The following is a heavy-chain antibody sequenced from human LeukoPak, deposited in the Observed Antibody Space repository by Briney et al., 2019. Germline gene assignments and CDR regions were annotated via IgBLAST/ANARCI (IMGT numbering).Heavy chain of an antibody. Sequence: SETLSLTCTVSGGSFRSSSYYWGWIRQTPGKGLEWIGCIYYSGSTYYNPSLKSRVTISVDTSENQFSLKLSSVTAADTAVYYCARVAHDSSGYMTLDYWGQGTLVTVSS. D-gene: IGHD3-22*01. J-gene: IGHJ4*02. CDR3: ARVAHDSSGYMTLDY. CDR1: GGSFRSSSYY. CDR2: IYYSGST. V-gene: IGHV4-39*01.